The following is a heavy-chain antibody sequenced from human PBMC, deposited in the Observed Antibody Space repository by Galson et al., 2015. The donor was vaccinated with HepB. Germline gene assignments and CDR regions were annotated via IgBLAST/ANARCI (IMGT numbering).Heavy chain of an antibody. D-gene: IGHD3-3*01. CDR2: IIPIFDTA. V-gene: IGHV1-69*13. CDR3: AKVTIFGVDRRGAFDI. J-gene: IGHJ3*02. CDR1: GGTFSSYA. Sequence: SVKVSCKASGGTFSSYAISWVRQAPGQGLEWMGGIIPIFDTANYAQKFQGRVTITADESTSTAYMELSSLRSEDTAVYYCAKVTIFGVDRRGAFDIWGQGTMVTVSS.